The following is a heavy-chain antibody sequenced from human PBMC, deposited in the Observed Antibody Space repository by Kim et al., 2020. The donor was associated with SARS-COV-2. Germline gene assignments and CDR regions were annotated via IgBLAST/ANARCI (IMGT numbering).Heavy chain of an antibody. V-gene: IGHV5-51*01. Sequence: GESLKISCKGSGYSFTSYWIGWVRQMPGKGLEWMGIIYPGDSDTRYSPSFQGQVTISADKSISTAYLQWSSLKASDTAMYYCARIAVAGLGGCWFAPWGQGTLVTLSS. CDR1: GYSFTSYW. D-gene: IGHD6-19*01. CDR3: ARIAVAGLGGCWFAP. J-gene: IGHJ5*02. CDR2: IYPGDSDT.